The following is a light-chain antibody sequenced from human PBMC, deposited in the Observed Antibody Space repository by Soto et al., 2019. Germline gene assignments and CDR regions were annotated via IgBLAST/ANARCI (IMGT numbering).Light chain of an antibody. CDR2: GAS. CDR3: HHYGYGADT. V-gene: IGKV3-20*01. CDR1: ENVRNNS. J-gene: IGKJ2*01. Sequence: ELVLTQSPGTLSLSPGERATLSCRANENVRNNSLAWYQQQPGQPPRLLIFGASSRATGIPDRIRGIGSGADFSLTISRLEPADSAVYFCHHYGYGADTFGQGTKLEIK.